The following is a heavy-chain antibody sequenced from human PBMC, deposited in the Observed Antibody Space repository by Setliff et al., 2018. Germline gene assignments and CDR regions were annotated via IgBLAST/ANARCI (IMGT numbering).Heavy chain of an antibody. V-gene: IGHV4-34*01. CDR3: ARAGPTVTFFRVLVISWWDP. D-gene: IGHD3-3*01. Sequence: PSETLSLTCAVYGGSFSGYYWSWIRQPPGKGLEWIGEINHSGSTNYNPSLKSRVTISVDTSKNHFSLTLTSVTAADTATYYCARAGPTVTFFRVLVISWWDPWGQGSLVTVSS. J-gene: IGHJ5*02. CDR2: INHSGST. CDR1: GGSFSGYY.